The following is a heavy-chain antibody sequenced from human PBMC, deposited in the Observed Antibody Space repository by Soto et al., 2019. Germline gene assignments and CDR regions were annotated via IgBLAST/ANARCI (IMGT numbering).Heavy chain of an antibody. CDR2: IYYSGST. CDR3: ATYYDFWSGYYTGLHYGMDV. D-gene: IGHD3-3*01. V-gene: IGHV4-39*01. Sequence: SETLSLTCTVSGSSISSSSYYWCWIRQPPGKGLEWIGSIYYSGSTYYKPSLKSRVTISVDTSKIQFSLKLSSVTAADTALYYCATYYDFWSGYYTGLHYGMDVWGQGTTVT. CDR1: GSSISSSSYY. J-gene: IGHJ6*02.